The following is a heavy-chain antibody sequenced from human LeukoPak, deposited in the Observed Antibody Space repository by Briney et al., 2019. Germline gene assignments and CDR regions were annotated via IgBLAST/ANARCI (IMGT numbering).Heavy chain of an antibody. J-gene: IGHJ4*02. CDR2: INPNSGGT. CDR3: ARVSSGSFNFDY. CDR1: GYTFTGYY. Sequence: ASVKVSCKASGYTFTGYYMHWVRQAPGXXXXXMGWINPNSGGTNYAQKFQGRVTMTRDTSISTAYMELSRLRSDDTAVYYCARVSSGSFNFDYWGQGTLVTVSS. D-gene: IGHD1-26*01. V-gene: IGHV1-2*02.